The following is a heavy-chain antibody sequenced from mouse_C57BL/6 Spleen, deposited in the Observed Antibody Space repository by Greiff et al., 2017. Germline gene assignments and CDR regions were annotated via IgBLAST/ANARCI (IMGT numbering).Heavy chain of an antibody. D-gene: IGHD1-1*01. CDR1: GYTFTSYW. V-gene: IGHV1-64*01. CDR3: ASDEILVYYVYYALGY. Sequence: QVQLQQPGAELVKPGASVKLSCKASGYTFTSYWMHWVKQRPGQGLEWIGMIHPNSGRTNYNEKFKSKATLTVDKSSSTAYMQLSSLTSEDSADSYVASDEILVYYVYYALGYWGQGTSVTVSS. CDR2: IHPNSGRT. J-gene: IGHJ4*01.